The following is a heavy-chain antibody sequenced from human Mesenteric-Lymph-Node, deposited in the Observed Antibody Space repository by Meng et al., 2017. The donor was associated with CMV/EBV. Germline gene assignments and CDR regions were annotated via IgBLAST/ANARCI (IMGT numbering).Heavy chain of an antibody. Sequence: FTSVGISWVRQAPGQGLEWMGWISAYNGNTNYAQKLQGRVTMTTDTSTSTAYMELRSLRSDDTAVYYCARVRVGSSSSRNYYYGMDVWGQGTTVTVSS. V-gene: IGHV1-18*01. CDR2: ISAYNGNT. CDR3: ARVRVGSSSSRNYYYGMDV. J-gene: IGHJ6*02. D-gene: IGHD6-6*01. CDR1: FTSVG.